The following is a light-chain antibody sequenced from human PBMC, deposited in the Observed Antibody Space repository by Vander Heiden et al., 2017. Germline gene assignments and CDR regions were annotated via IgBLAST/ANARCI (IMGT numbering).Light chain of an antibody. V-gene: IGKV2-28*01. CDR1: QSLLHSNGYNY. CDR2: LGS. Sequence: DIVMTQSPLSLPVTPGEPASISCRSSQSLLHSNGYNYLDWYLQKPGQSPQLLIYLGSNRASGAPDRFSGRGSGTDFTLKISRVEAEDVGVYYCRQTAQPRLTFGRGTKLKLQ. CDR3: RQTAQPRLT. J-gene: IGKJ4*01.